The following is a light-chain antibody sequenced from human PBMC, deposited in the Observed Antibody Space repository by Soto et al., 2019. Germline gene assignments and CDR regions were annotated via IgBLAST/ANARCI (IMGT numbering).Light chain of an antibody. V-gene: IGKV3-11*01. CDR2: DAS. CDR1: QNINTY. Sequence: EIVLTQSPATLPLSPGERATLSCRASQNINTYLAWYQQKPVQSPRLLIYDASNRATGIPARFSGSGSGTDFTLTISSLEPEDFAVYYCHQRTNWPPYTFGPGSKLEIK. J-gene: IGKJ2*01. CDR3: HQRTNWPPYT.